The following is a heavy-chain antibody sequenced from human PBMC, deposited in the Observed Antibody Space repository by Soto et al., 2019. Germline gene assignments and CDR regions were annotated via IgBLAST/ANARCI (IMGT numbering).Heavy chain of an antibody. CDR1: GFTFSDHY. CDR3: TTDPNLDLYYFDY. V-gene: IGHV3-72*01. D-gene: IGHD3-9*01. Sequence: GGSLRLSCAASGFTFSDHYMDWVRQAPGKGLEWVGRIRNKPNSNITEYAAPVKGRFTISRDDSQNTLYLQMNSLKTEDTAVYYCTTDPNLDLYYFDYWGQGTLVTVSS. J-gene: IGHJ4*02. CDR2: IRNKPNSNIT.